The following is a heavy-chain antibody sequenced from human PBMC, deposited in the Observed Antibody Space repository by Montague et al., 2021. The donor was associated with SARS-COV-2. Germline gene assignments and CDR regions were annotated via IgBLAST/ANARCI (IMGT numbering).Heavy chain of an antibody. CDR3: TRGNGWDQP. V-gene: IGHV4-59*13. Sequence: SETLSLTCSVSGSYLRGYFWSWVRQPPGQRLEWIGYILYNGTATYNPALRSRLTMSVDMSRNQFSLELRSMTVTDTAFYYCTRGNGWDQPWGRGTLVTVSS. J-gene: IGHJ1*01. CDR1: GSYLRGYF. D-gene: IGHD6-19*01. CDR2: ILYNGTA.